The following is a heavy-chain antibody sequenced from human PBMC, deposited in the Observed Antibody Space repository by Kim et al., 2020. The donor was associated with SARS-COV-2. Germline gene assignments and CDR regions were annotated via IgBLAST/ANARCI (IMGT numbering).Heavy chain of an antibody. V-gene: IGHV1-46*01. CDR3: ARDPDSSGWYYFDY. J-gene: IGHJ4*02. Sequence: KFQGRVTMTRDTSTSTVYMELSSLRSEDTAVYYCARDPDSSGWYYFDYWGQGTLVTVSS. D-gene: IGHD6-19*01.